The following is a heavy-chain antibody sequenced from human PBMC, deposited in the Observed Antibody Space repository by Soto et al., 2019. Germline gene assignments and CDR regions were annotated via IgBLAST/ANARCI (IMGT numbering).Heavy chain of an antibody. D-gene: IGHD3-22*01. J-gene: IGHJ3*02. CDR3: ARDLYDYYDRSGYSSALAAFDI. V-gene: IGHV1-18*01. CDR2: LSVYNGKT. Sequence: GASVKVSCKASGYTFTSYGISWVLQAPGQGLEWMGWLSVYNGKTNYAQKLQGRVTMTTDTSTSTSYMELRSLRSDDTAVYYCARDLYDYYDRSGYSSALAAFDIRGQGTLVTVSS. CDR1: GYTFTSYG.